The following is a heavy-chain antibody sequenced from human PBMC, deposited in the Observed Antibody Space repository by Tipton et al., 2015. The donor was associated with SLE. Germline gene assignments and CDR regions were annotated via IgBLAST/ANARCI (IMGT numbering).Heavy chain of an antibody. CDR3: ARRQRGYSYAPFDN. J-gene: IGHJ4*02. CDR2: IHHRGST. CDR1: GGSISSGDYY. V-gene: IGHV4-39*01. D-gene: IGHD5-18*01. Sequence: TLSLTCIVSGGSISSGDYYWGWIRQPPGKGLEWIGGIHHRGSTYYNPSLKSRATISVDTPKNQFSLKLSSVTAADTAIYYCARRQRGYSYAPFDNWGQGTLVPVSS.